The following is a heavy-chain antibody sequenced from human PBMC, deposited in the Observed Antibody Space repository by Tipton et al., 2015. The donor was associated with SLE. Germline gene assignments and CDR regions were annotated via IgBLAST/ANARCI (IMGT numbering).Heavy chain of an antibody. CDR3: ARELMMVRGLSGRDAFDI. CDR1: CFSISSSSYT. V-gene: IGHV4-39*07. D-gene: IGHD3-10*01. J-gene: IGHJ3*02. Sequence: TLSLTCTVSCFSISSSSYTWGWIRQPPGKGLEWIGTIHYSGTTYYNPSLRSRVTISVDTSKNQFSLTLSSVAAADTAVYYCARELMMVRGLSGRDAFDIWGQGAMVTVSS. CDR2: IHYSGTT.